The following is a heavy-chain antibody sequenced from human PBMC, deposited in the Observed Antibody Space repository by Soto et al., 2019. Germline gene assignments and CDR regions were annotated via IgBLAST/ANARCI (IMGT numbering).Heavy chain of an antibody. CDR3: VRRVSGNYDY. D-gene: IGHD1-7*01. CDR1: GFTFSSYD. J-gene: IGHJ4*02. Sequence: EVQLAESGGGMVQPGGSLRLSCVASGFTFSSYDMHWVRQAPGKGLEYVSSISSNGGTTYYGNSVKGRFTISRDNYKNTLYLQMGSLRAEDMAVYYCVRRVSGNYDYWGQGTLVNVSS. V-gene: IGHV3-64*01. CDR2: ISSNGGTT.